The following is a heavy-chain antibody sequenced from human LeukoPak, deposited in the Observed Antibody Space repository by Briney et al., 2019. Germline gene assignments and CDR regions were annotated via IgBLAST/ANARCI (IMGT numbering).Heavy chain of an antibody. J-gene: IGHJ5*02. CDR2: IYYSGST. D-gene: IGHD3-10*01. V-gene: IGHV4-59*01. CDR1: GGSISSYY. CDR3: ARGVSLLWFGDVSCFDP. Sequence: SETLSLTCTVSGGSISSYYWSWIRQPPGKELEWIGYIYYSGSTNYNPSLKSRVTISVDTSKNQFSLKLSSVTAADTAVYYCARGVSLLWFGDVSCFDPWGQGTLVTVSS.